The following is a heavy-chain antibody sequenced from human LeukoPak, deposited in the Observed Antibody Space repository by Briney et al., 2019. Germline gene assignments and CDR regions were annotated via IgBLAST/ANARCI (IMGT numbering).Heavy chain of an antibody. J-gene: IGHJ1*01. Sequence: ASVKVSCKASGYTFTSYGISWVRQAPGQGLEWMGWISAYNGNTNYAQKLQGRVTMTTDTSTSTAYMELRSLRSDDTAVYYCARDRALYYDSSGYPAEYFQHWGQGTLVTVSS. CDR3: ARDRALYYDSSGYPAEYFQH. CDR2: ISAYNGNT. CDR1: GYTFTSYG. D-gene: IGHD3-22*01. V-gene: IGHV1-18*01.